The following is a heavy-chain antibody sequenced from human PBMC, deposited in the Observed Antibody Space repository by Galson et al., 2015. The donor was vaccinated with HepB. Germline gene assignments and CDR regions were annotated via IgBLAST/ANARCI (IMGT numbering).Heavy chain of an antibody. V-gene: IGHV3-21*01. CDR1: RFTFSNYN. J-gene: IGHJ5*02. D-gene: IGHD6-19*01. CDR3: ARDWGKAVAGTWWFDP. Sequence: LRLSCAASRFTFSNYNMNWVRQPPGKGLEWVASISSNSDYIYYADSVKGRFTISRDNAKNSLYLQMNGLRADDTAIYYCARDWGKAVAGTWWFDPWGQGTLVTVSS. CDR2: ISSNSDYI.